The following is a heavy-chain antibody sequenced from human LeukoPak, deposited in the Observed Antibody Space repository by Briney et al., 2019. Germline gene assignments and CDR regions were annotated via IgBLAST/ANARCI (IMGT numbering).Heavy chain of an antibody. CDR3: ATAPVAGTTLVY. Sequence: ASVKVSCKVSGYTLTELSMHWVRQAPGKGLEWMGGFDPGDGETIYAQKFQGRVTMTEDTSTDTAYMELSSLRSEDTAVYYCATAPVAGTTLVYWGQGTLVTVSS. CDR1: GYTLTELS. D-gene: IGHD1-7*01. CDR2: FDPGDGET. V-gene: IGHV1-24*01. J-gene: IGHJ4*02.